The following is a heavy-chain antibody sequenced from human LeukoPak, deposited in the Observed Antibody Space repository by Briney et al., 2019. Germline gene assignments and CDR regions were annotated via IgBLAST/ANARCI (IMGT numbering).Heavy chain of an antibody. CDR2: TRHDGSNK. V-gene: IGHV3-30*02. Sequence: GGSLRLSCVASGFTFSNFGVHWVRQAPGKGLEWVAFTRHDGSNKHYADSVKGRFTISRDNSKNTLYLQMNSLRAEDTAVYYCAKDGPYTHYDILTGYFMYYYYYMDVWGKGTTVTISS. J-gene: IGHJ6*03. CDR3: AKDGPYTHYDILTGYFMYYYYYMDV. D-gene: IGHD3-9*01. CDR1: GFTFSNFG.